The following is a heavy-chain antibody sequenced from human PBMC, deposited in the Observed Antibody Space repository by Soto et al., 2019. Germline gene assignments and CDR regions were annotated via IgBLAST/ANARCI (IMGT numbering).Heavy chain of an antibody. V-gene: IGHV3-23*01. CDR3: AKHPSTSTSYF. CDR1: GFTFTKYA. CDR2: ISKSGGDT. D-gene: IGHD1-26*01. Sequence: GGYLRLSCAASGFTFTKYAMTWVRQAPGKGLEWVSSISKSGGDTYYADSVKGRFTISRDNSKNKLYLQMNGLRAEDTALYFSAKHPSTSTSYFSGQALLVSLSS. J-gene: IGHJ4*02.